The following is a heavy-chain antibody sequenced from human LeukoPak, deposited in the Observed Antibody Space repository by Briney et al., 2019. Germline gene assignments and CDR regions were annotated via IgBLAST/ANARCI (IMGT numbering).Heavy chain of an antibody. D-gene: IGHD2-2*01. CDR2: MNPNSGNT. J-gene: IGHJ5*02. CDR1: GYTFTSYD. V-gene: IGHV1-8*01. CDR3: ARGKDIVVVPAAIAFDP. Sequence: ASVKVSCKASGYTFTSYDINWVRQSTGQGLEWMGWMNPNSGNTGYAQKFQGRVPMTRNTSISTAYMELSSLRSEDTAVYYCARGKDIVVVPAAIAFDPWGQGTLVTVSS.